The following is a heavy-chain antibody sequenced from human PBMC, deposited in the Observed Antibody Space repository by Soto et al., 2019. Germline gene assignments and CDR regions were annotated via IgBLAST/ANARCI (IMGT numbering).Heavy chain of an antibody. D-gene: IGHD3-16*02. CDR2: IYYSGST. CDR1: GCSINSGDYH. J-gene: IGHJ6*02. CDR3: AGDYRVPSAGAMDV. V-gene: IGHV4-30-4*01. Sequence: QVQLQESDPGLVKPSQTLSLTCTVSGCSINSGDYHWSWIRQSPGKGLAWIGAIYYSGSTYYNPSLKSRFRISVDTSKIQFSLTVNSVTAADTAVYYCAGDYRVPSAGAMDVWGQGTTVTVSS.